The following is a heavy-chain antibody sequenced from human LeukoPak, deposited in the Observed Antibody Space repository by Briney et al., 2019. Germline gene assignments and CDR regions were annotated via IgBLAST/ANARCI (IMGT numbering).Heavy chain of an antibody. CDR2: IYYSGST. J-gene: IGHJ6*02. CDR1: GGFITSSSYY. V-gene: IGHV4-39*01. CDR3: AVSRSSSWGYYYYGMDV. D-gene: IGHD6-13*01. Sequence: SETLSLACTVSGGFITSSSYYWGWIRQPPGKGLEWIGSIYYSGSTYYNPSLKSRVTISVDTSKNQFSLKLNSVTAADTAVYYCAVSRSSSWGYYYYGMDVWGQGTTVTVSS.